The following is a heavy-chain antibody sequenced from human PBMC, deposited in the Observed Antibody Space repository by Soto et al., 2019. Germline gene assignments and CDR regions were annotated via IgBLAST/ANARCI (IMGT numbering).Heavy chain of an antibody. V-gene: IGHV5-10-1*01. D-gene: IGHD6-19*01. CDR3: ARPGLPVAENYYYYYYGMDV. J-gene: IGHJ6*02. Sequence: GESLKISCKGSGYSFTSYWISWVRQMPGKGLEWMGRIDPSDSYTSYSPSFQGHVTISADKSISTAYLQWSSLKASDTAMYYCARPGLPVAENYYYYYYGMDVWGQGTTVTVSS. CDR2: IDPSDSYT. CDR1: GYSFTSYW.